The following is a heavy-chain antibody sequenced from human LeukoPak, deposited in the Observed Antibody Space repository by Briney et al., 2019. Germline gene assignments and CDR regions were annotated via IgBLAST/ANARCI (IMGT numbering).Heavy chain of an antibody. CDR2: ISGSGGST. CDR3: AKDEETYCSGGSCYPSDY. V-gene: IGHV3-23*01. J-gene: IGHJ4*02. D-gene: IGHD2-15*01. Sequence: GGTLRLSCAASGFTFSSYGMSWVRQAPGKGLEWVSAISGSGGSTYYADSVKGRFTISRDNSKNTLYLQMNSLRAEDTAVYYCAKDEETYCSGGSCYPSDYWGQGTLVTVSS. CDR1: GFTFSSYG.